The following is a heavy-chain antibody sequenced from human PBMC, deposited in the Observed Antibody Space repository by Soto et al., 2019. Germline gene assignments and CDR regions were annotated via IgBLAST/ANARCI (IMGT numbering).Heavy chain of an antibody. CDR3: ARVHCSAGTCLDGLDF. CDR2: IYYRSKWFH. Sequence: SQTFSLTCVISGDSVSSNGACWNWIRQSPSRGLQWLGRIYYRSKWFHDYAASVESRIAINPDTSRNQFSLQLNYVTPEDTAVYYCARVHCSAGTCLDGLDFWGQGTTVTVSS. D-gene: IGHD2-15*01. CDR1: GDSVSSNGAC. V-gene: IGHV6-1*01. J-gene: IGHJ6*02.